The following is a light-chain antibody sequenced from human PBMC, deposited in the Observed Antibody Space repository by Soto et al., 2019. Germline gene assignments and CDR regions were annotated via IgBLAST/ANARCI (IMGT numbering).Light chain of an antibody. CDR1: SSDVGDYEY. CDR2: EVT. V-gene: IGLV2-14*01. J-gene: IGLJ2*01. Sequence: QSALTQPASVSWSLGQSITISCTGSSSDVGDYEYVSWYQQHPDKAPKLIIYEVTNRHSGVSNRFSGSKSGNTDSLSISGLKAEDEADYYCSSYTSTNSVIFGGGTKLTVL. CDR3: SSYTSTNSVI.